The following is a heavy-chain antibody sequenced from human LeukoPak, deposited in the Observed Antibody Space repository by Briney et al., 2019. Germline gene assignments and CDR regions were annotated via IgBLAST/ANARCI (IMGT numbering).Heavy chain of an antibody. J-gene: IGHJ5*02. V-gene: IGHV1-8*01. D-gene: IGHD1-1*01. CDR3: ARDRGRNWNDGWFDP. CDR1: GYTFTSYD. Sequence: VASVKVSCKASGYTFTSYDINWVRQATGQGLEWMGRMNPNSGNTGYAQKFQGRVTMTRNTSISTAYMELSRLRSDDTAVYYCARDRGRNWNDGWFDPWGQGTLVTVSS. CDR2: MNPNSGNT.